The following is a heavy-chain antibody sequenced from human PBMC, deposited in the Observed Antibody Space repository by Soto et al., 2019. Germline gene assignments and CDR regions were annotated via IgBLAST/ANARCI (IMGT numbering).Heavy chain of an antibody. V-gene: IGHV3-30-3*01. Sequence: GGSLRLSCAASGFTFSSYAMHWVRQAPGKGLEWVAVISYDGNNKYYADSVKGRFTISRDNSKNTLYLRMNSLRAEDTAVYYCARDYYGSGSYYLFDYWGQGTLVTVSS. D-gene: IGHD3-10*01. CDR2: ISYDGNNK. CDR1: GFTFSSYA. J-gene: IGHJ4*02. CDR3: ARDYYGSGSYYLFDY.